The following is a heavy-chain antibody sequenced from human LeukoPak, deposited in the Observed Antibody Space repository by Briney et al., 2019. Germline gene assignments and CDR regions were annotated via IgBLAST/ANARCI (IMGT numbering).Heavy chain of an antibody. J-gene: IGHJ4*02. D-gene: IGHD3-22*01. CDR1: GFTFSSFA. CDR3: AKVGITMIVVVKYYFDY. Sequence: GGSLRLSCAASGFTFSSFAMTWVRQAPGAGLEWVSAISGSGGSTYYADSVKGRFTISRDNSKNTLYLQMNSLRAEDTAVYYCAKVGITMIVVVKYYFDYWGQGTLVTVSS. V-gene: IGHV3-23*01. CDR2: ISGSGGST.